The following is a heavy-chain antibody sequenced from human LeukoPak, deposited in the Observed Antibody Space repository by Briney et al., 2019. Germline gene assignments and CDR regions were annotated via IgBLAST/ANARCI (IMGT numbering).Heavy chain of an antibody. CDR3: ARVRRSLLWFGETLRNWYFDL. Sequence: SETLSLTCAVYGGSFSGYYWSWIRQPPGKGQEWIGEINHSGSTNYNPSLKSRVTISVDTSKNQFSLKLSSVTAADTAVYYCARVRRSLLWFGETLRNWYFDLWGRGTLVTVSS. D-gene: IGHD3-10*01. V-gene: IGHV4-34*01. CDR2: INHSGST. CDR1: GGSFSGYY. J-gene: IGHJ2*01.